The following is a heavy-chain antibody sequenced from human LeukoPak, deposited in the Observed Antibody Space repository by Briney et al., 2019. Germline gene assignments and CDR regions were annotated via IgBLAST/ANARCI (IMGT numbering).Heavy chain of an antibody. CDR3: AREGFSRGSGYYYYGMDV. D-gene: IGHD3-10*01. Sequence: GGSLRLSCAASGFTFSSDWMSWVRQAPGKGLEWVANIKQDGSEKYYVDSVKGRFTISRDNAKNSLYLQMNSLRAEDTAVYYCAREGFSRGSGYYYYGMDVWGQGTTVTVSS. J-gene: IGHJ6*02. CDR2: IKQDGSEK. CDR1: GFTFSSDW. V-gene: IGHV3-7*01.